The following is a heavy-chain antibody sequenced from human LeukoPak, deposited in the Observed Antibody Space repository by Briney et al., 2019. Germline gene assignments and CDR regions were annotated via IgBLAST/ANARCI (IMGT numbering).Heavy chain of an antibody. V-gene: IGHV3-23*01. CDR2: ISGSGGST. D-gene: IGHD3-22*01. CDR1: GFTFSSYA. Sequence: GVSLRLSGAASGFTFSSYAMSWVRQAPGKGRVWVSAISGSGGSTYYADSVKGWFTISRYNYKNTMYLQMNSLRAEDTAVYYCAKDCWPYYYDSSGHYCYDYWGQGTLVTVSS. J-gene: IGHJ4*02. CDR3: AKDCWPYYYDSSGHYCYDY.